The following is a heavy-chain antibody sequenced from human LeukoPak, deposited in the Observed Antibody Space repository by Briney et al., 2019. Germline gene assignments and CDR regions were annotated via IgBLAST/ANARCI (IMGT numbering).Heavy chain of an antibody. CDR1: GYTFTSYY. Sequence: ASVKVSCKASGYTFTSYYMHWVRQAPGQGLEWMGIINPSGGSTSYAQKFQGRVTMTGDTSTSTVYMELSSLRSEDTAVYYCARARDQLLWFGELLSYYYYGMDVWGQGTTVTVSS. CDR2: INPSGGST. CDR3: ARARDQLLWFGELLSYYYYGMDV. V-gene: IGHV1-46*01. J-gene: IGHJ6*02. D-gene: IGHD3-10*01.